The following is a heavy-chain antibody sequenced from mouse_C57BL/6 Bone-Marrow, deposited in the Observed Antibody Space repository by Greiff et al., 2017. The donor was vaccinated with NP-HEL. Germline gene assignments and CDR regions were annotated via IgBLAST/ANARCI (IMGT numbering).Heavy chain of an antibody. CDR3: AIRAYCYDSTVDD. CDR1: GFNIKDYY. V-gene: IGHV14-2*01. D-gene: IGHD2-12*01. CDR2: IDPEDGET. J-gene: IGHJ2*01. Sequence: EVQLQQSGAELVKPGASVKLSCTASGFNIKDYYMHWVKQRPEQGLEWIGRIDPEDGETKYAPTFQGKATITVEPSSNTAYLQLSRLTSDDTAVYGCAIRAYCYDSTVDDWGKGTTPTVAA.